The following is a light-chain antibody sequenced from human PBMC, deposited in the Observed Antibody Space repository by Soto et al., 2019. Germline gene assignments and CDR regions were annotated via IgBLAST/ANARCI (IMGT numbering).Light chain of an antibody. V-gene: IGLV2-11*01. J-gene: IGLJ1*01. CDR1: NSDVGGYNY. Sequence: QSALTQPRSVSGSPGQSVTISCTGTNSDVGGYNYVSWYQQYPGKAPKLMISGVSERPSGVPDRFSGSKSGNTASLTVSGLQAEDEADYFCSSFAGSIFYVFGTGTKLTVL. CDR2: GVS. CDR3: SSFAGSIFYV.